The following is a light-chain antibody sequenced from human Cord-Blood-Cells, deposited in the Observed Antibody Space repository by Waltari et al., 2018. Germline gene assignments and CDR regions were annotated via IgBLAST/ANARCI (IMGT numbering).Light chain of an antibody. J-gene: IGLJ3*02. CDR2: QDS. CDR1: NLGDKY. Sequence: SYELTQPPSVSVSPGQTASITCSGDNLGDKYACWYQQKPGQYPVLVIYQDSKRPSGIRERFSGSDTGNTATLTMSGTQAMDEADYYCQAWDSSTVVFGGGTKLTVL. CDR3: QAWDSSTVV. V-gene: IGLV3-1*01.